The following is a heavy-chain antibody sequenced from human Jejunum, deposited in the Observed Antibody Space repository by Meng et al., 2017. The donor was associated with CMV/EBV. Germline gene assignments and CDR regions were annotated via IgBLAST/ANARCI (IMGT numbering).Heavy chain of an antibody. CDR2: IYWNDDK. Sequence: QIPLKESGPTLVKPPQTLTLTCTFSGFSPSTSGVAVGWIRQPSGEALEWLAIIYWNDDKHYSPSLNSRLTITKDTSKNQVVLTMTNMDPVDTATYYCAHRSSGSARAWLDPWGQGTLVTVSS. J-gene: IGHJ5*02. CDR1: GFSPSTSGVA. CDR3: AHRSSGSARAWLDP. V-gene: IGHV2-5*01. D-gene: IGHD3-10*01.